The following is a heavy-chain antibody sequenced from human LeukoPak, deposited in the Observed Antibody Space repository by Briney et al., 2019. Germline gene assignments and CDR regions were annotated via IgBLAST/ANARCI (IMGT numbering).Heavy chain of an antibody. J-gene: IGHJ4*02. Sequence: SETLSLTCAVYGGSFSGYYWSWIRQPPGKGQEWIGEINHSGSTNYNPSLKSRVTISVDTSKNQFSPKLSSVTAADTAVYYCARAVMGLDYWGQGTLVTVSS. CDR3: ARAVMGLDY. D-gene: IGHD2-21*01. CDR1: GGSFSGYY. V-gene: IGHV4-34*01. CDR2: INHSGST.